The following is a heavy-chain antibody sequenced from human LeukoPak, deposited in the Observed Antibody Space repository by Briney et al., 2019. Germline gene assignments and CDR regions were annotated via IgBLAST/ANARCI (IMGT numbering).Heavy chain of an antibody. CDR3: ARDPTSSWETAFDI. D-gene: IGHD1-26*01. Sequence: GGSLRLSCAASGFTFSSYDMSWVRQSPGKGLEWVSSISSGTSYIYYADSVKGRFTISRDNAKNSLYLQMNSLRAEDTAVYYCARDPTSSWETAFDIWGQGTMVTVSS. J-gene: IGHJ3*02. CDR2: ISSGTSYI. V-gene: IGHV3-21*01. CDR1: GFTFSSYD.